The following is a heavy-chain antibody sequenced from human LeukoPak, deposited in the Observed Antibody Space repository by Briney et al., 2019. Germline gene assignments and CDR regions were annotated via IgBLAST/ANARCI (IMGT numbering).Heavy chain of an antibody. D-gene: IGHD1-26*01. CDR2: INSDGSST. CDR3: ARERIVGGPNVNYYYYYMDV. Sequence: QAGGSVRLSCAASGFTFSSYWMHWVRHAPGKGLVWVSRINSDGSSTSYADSVKGRFTISRDNAKNTLYLQMNSLRAEDTAVYYCARERIVGGPNVNYYYYYMDVRGKGTTVTVSS. CDR1: GFTFSSYW. J-gene: IGHJ6*03. V-gene: IGHV3-74*01.